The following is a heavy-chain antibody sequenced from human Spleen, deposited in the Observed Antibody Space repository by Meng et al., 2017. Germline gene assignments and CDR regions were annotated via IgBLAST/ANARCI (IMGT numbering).Heavy chain of an antibody. J-gene: IGHJ4*02. CDR2: INHSGST. CDR3: ARSQGPYSGYDLNY. V-gene: IGHV4-34*01. D-gene: IGHD5-12*01. CDR1: GGPFSGYF. Sequence: QVQPPQWGPGRLEPSATLSLPCVVSGGPFSGYFWSWLRQPPGKGLEWIGEINHSGSTSYNPSLKSRVTISVDTSKNHFYLKLSSVTAADTAVYYCARSQGPYSGYDLNYWGQGSLVTVSS.